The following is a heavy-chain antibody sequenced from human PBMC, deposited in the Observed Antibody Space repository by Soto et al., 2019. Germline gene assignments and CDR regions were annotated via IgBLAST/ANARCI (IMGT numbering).Heavy chain of an antibody. Sequence: PSETLSLTCTVSGGFIWGWIRQSPDKGLEWIGYIYNSGRYNYNPSLESRVTISVDTSKNQFSLKLSSVTAADTAVYYCARHFSVDYFDYWGQGALVTVSS. J-gene: IGHJ4*02. CDR2: IYNSGRY. V-gene: IGHV4-59*08. CDR3: ARHFSVDYFDY. CDR1: GGFI.